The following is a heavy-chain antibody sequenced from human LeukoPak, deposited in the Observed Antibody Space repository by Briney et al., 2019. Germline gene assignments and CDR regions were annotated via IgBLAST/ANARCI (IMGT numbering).Heavy chain of an antibody. CDR2: IYYSGST. CDR3: ARVFFWSGYYVFDY. V-gene: IGHV4-31*03. Sequence: PSETLSLTCTVSGGSISSGGYYWSWIRQHPGKGLEWIGYIYYSGSTYYNPSLKSRVTISVDTSKNQFSLKLSSVTAADTAVYYCARVFFWSGYYVFDYWGQGTLVTVSS. CDR1: GGSISSGGYY. D-gene: IGHD3-3*01. J-gene: IGHJ4*02.